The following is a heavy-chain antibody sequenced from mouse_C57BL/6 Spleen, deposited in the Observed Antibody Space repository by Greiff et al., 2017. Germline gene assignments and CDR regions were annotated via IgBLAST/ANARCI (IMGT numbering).Heavy chain of an antibody. D-gene: IGHD1-1*01. J-gene: IGHJ2*01. CDR3: ARAITTEVEDYFGC. Sequence: VQLQQSGPELVKPGASVKISCKASGYTFTDYYMNWVKQSHGKSLEWIGDINPNNGGTSYNQKFKGKATLTVDKSSSTAYMELRSLTSEYSAVYYCARAITTEVEDYFGCWGQGTTLTVSS. V-gene: IGHV1-26*01. CDR2: INPNNGGT. CDR1: GYTFTDYY.